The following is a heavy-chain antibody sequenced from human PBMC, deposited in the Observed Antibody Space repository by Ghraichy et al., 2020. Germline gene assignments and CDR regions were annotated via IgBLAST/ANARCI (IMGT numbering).Heavy chain of an antibody. Sequence: GGSLRLSCAGSGFTFSSYWMHWVRQAPGKGLVWVSRIKTDGSSTDYADFVKGRFTISRDNAKSTMYLQMSSLRVEDTAIYYCATAGGSGSYGRFDPWGQGTLVIISS. CDR3: ATAGGSGSYGRFDP. D-gene: IGHD3-16*01. CDR1: GFTFSSYW. CDR2: IKTDGSST. J-gene: IGHJ5*02. V-gene: IGHV3-74*01.